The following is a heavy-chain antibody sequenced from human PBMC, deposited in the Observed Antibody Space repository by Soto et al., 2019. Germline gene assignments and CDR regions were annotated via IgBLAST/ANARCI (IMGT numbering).Heavy chain of an antibody. CDR3: ARGSIIAGLYYGMDV. Sequence: WTWIRQHPGKGLEWIGYNYYSGITYYNPSLKSRVTISLDTSKNHFSLKLSSVTAADTAVYYCARGSIIAGLYYGMDVWGQGTTVTVSS. D-gene: IGHD6-13*01. J-gene: IGHJ6*02. V-gene: IGHV4-31*02. CDR2: NYYSGIT.